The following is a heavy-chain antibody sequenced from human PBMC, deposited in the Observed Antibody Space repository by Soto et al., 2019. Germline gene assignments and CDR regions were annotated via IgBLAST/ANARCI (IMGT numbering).Heavy chain of an antibody. D-gene: IGHD1-26*01. Sequence: QVQLVQSGAEVKKPGSSVKVSCKASGGTFSSYAISWVRQAPGQGLEWMGGIIPIFGTANYAQKFQGRVTITADKATSTAYMELSSLRSEDSALYYCARDCKDIEGATGDWGQGTLGTVSS. CDR1: GGTFSSYA. CDR2: IIPIFGTA. V-gene: IGHV1-69*06. J-gene: IGHJ4*02. CDR3: ARDCKDIEGATGD.